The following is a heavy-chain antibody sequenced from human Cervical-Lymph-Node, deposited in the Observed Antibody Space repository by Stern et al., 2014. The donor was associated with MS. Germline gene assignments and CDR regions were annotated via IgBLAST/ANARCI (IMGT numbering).Heavy chain of an antibody. Sequence: EVQLVQSGGEVKTPGESLKISCQGSGYKFSSYWIAWVRQMPGKRMEWMGIIYPGDSAAQYGTFFQGQVTISVDKSINTAYLQWSSLKASDTGTFYCARLGVVASTHSGMDVWGQGTTVTVSS. CDR3: ARLGVVASTHSGMDV. CDR2: IYPGDSAA. J-gene: IGHJ6*02. CDR1: GYKFSSYW. V-gene: IGHV5-51*01. D-gene: IGHD2-15*01.